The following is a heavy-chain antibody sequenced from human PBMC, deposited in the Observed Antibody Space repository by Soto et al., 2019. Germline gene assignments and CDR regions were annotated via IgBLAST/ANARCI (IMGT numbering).Heavy chain of an antibody. J-gene: IGHJ4*02. V-gene: IGHV3-7*01. Sequence: EVQVVESGGGLVQPGGSLRLSCAASGFSFSNYWMSWVRQAPGKGLEWVANMNQDGSEKYYVDSVKGRFTISRDNAKNSTYLQMNSQRAEDTAVYYCARDQVLDYWGQGTLVTVSP. CDR3: ARDQVLDY. CDR2: MNQDGSEK. CDR1: GFSFSNYW.